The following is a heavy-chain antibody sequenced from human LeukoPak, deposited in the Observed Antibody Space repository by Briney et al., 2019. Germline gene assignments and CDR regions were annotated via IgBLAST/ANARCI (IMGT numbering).Heavy chain of an antibody. CDR3: ARDRDYDILTGFENWFDH. D-gene: IGHD3-9*01. CDR1: GYTFTSYG. J-gene: IGHJ5*02. Sequence: ASVKVSCKASGYTFTSYGISWVRQAPGQGREWMGWFSAYNGNTNYAQKLQGRVTMTTDTSTSTAYMELRSLRSDDTAVYYCARDRDYDILTGFENWFDHWGQGTLVTVSS. V-gene: IGHV1-18*04. CDR2: FSAYNGNT.